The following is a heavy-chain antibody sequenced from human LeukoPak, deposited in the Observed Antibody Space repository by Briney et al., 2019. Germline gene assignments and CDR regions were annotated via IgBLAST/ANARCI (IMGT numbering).Heavy chain of an antibody. J-gene: IGHJ6*03. CDR3: ARDIATRAVAGTNDYYYYMDV. D-gene: IGHD6-19*01. CDR2: ISSSSSYI. V-gene: IGHV3-21*01. Sequence: PGGSLRLSCAASGFTFSSYSMNWVRQAPGKGLEWVSSISSSSSYIYYADSVKGRFTISRDNAKNSLYLQMNSLRAEDTAVYYCARDIATRAVAGTNDYYYYMDVWGKGTTVTISS. CDR1: GFTFSSYS.